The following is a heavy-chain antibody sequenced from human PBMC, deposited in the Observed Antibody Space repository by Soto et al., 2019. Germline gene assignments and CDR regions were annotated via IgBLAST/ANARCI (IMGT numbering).Heavy chain of an antibody. Sequence: PGESLKISCNGSGYSFTIYWIRWVRQMPGKGLEWMGRIDPSDSYTNYSPSFQGHVTISADKSISTAYLQWSSLKASDTAMYYCARHVGQLWLPRGMDVWGQGTTVTVSS. D-gene: IGHD5-18*01. V-gene: IGHV5-10-1*01. CDR2: IDPSDSYT. J-gene: IGHJ6*02. CDR3: ARHVGQLWLPRGMDV. CDR1: GYSFTIYW.